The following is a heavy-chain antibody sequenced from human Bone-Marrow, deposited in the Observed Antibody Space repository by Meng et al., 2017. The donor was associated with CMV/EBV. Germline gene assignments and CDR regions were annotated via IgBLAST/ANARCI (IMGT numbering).Heavy chain of an antibody. V-gene: IGHV3-49*04. CDR3: TRSYDSRGYYPGYFHH. Sequence: GGSLRLSCTASGFTFGDYALTWVRQAPGKGLEWVGFIRSKAFGGTTAYAASVKGRFTISRDDSKSLAYLQMNSLKVEDTAVYYCTRSYDSRGYYPGYFHHWGQGTLVTFSS. CDR2: IRSKAFGGTT. J-gene: IGHJ1*01. CDR1: GFTFGDYA. D-gene: IGHD3-22*01.